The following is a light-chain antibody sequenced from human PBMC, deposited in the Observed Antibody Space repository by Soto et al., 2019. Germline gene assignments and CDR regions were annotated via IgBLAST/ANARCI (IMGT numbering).Light chain of an antibody. CDR1: SSNIGAVYD. J-gene: IGLJ7*01. CDR2: GNS. CDR3: QSYDSSLSGAL. Sequence: QSVLTQPPSVSGAPGQRVTISCTGSSSNIGAVYDVHWYQQLPGTAPKLLIYGNSNRPSGVPDRFSGSKSGTSASLAITGLQAEDEADYYCQSYDSSLSGALFGGGPQLTVL. V-gene: IGLV1-40*01.